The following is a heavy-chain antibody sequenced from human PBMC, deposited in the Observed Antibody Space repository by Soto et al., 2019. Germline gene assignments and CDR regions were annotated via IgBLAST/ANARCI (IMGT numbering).Heavy chain of an antibody. D-gene: IGHD3-10*01. V-gene: IGHV1-69*01. CDR3: ARDGMVRGVLTHSFDY. Sequence: QVQLVQSGAEVKKPGSSVKVSCKASGGTFSSYAISWVRQAPGQGLEWMGGIIPIFGTANYAQKFQGRVTITADESTSTGYMELSSLRSEDTAVYYCARDGMVRGVLTHSFDYWGQGTLVTVSS. CDR1: GGTFSSYA. CDR2: IIPIFGTA. J-gene: IGHJ4*02.